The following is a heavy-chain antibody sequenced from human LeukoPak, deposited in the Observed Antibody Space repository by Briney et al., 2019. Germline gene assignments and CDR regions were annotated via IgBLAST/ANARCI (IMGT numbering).Heavy chain of an antibody. CDR3: ARDLWGQQQLVFDY. CDR1: GYTLSNSA. Sequence: ASVKVSCKASGYTLSNSAIHWVRQAPGQRLEWMGWINGGNGDTKSSQEFQDRVTITRDTSASTAYMELSSLRPEDTAVYYCARDLWGQQQLVFDYWGQGTLVTVSS. J-gene: IGHJ4*02. D-gene: IGHD6-13*01. CDR2: INGGNGDT. V-gene: IGHV1-3*01.